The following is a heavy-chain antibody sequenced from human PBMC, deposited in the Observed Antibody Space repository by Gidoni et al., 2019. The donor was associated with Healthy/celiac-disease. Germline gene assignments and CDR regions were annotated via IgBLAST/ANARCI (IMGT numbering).Heavy chain of an antibody. J-gene: IGHJ4*02. Sequence: EVQLVEAGVGLVQPGGSLRLSCAASGFTVSSNYMCWVRQAPGKGLEWVSVISSGGSTYYADSVKGRFTISRDNSKNTLYLQMNSLRAEDTAVYYCARGSSSSPDFDYWGQGTLVTVSS. D-gene: IGHD6-6*01. CDR3: ARGSSSSPDFDY. CDR1: GFTVSSNY. CDR2: ISSGGST. V-gene: IGHV3-66*02.